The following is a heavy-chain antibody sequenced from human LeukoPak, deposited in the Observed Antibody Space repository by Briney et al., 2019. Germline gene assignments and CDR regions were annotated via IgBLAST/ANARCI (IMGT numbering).Heavy chain of an antibody. CDR1: RCTFSNYS. Sequence: GGSLTLSCAASRCTFSNYSRNWVRQAPGKGLEWVSVFYIDGSTYYVDSVKGRFTISRDDSKNTLYLQMNSLRAEDTAVYYCARDFSWRQFDYWGQGTLVTVAS. CDR3: ARDFSWRQFDY. D-gene: IGHD6-13*01. J-gene: IGHJ4*02. V-gene: IGHV3-53*01. CDR2: FYIDGST.